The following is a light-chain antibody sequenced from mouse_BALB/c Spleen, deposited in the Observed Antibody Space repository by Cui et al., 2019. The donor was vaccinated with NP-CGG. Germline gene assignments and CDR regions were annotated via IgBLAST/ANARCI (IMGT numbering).Light chain of an antibody. Sequence: QTVVTQKSALTTSPGETVTLTCRSSTGTVTTNNYANWVQEKPDHLFTGLIGGTNNRPPGVPARFSASLIGDKAALTITGAQTEDEAIYFCALWYSNHWVFGGGTKLTVL. CDR3: ALWYSNHWV. CDR2: GTN. CDR1: TGTVTTNNY. V-gene: IGLV1*01. J-gene: IGLJ1*01.